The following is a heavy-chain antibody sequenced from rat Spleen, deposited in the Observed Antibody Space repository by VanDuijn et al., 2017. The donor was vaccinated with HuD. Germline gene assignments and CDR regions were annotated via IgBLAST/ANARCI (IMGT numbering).Heavy chain of an antibody. V-gene: IGHV5-29*01. Sequence: EVQLVESDGGLVQPGRSLKLSCAASGFTFSDYYMAWVRQAPTKGLEWVATISSDGSTTYYGDSVKGRFTISRDNAKRNLNLQMNSLRSEDTATYYCARQGWVMDAWGQGASVTVSS. D-gene: IGHD1-11*01. CDR1: GFTFSDYY. CDR3: ARQGWVMDA. J-gene: IGHJ4*01. CDR2: ISSDGSTT.